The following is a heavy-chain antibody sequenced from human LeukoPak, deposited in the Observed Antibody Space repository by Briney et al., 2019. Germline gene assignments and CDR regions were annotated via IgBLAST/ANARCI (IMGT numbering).Heavy chain of an antibody. CDR3: ARVGYYYDSSGYKRVAYFDY. Sequence: SETLSLTCTVFGGSISSYYWSWIRQPPGKGLEWIGYIYYSGSTNYNPSLKSRVTISVDTSKNQFSLKLSSVTAADTAVYYCARVGYYYDSSGYKRVAYFDYWGQGTLVTVSS. CDR2: IYYSGST. D-gene: IGHD3-22*01. V-gene: IGHV4-59*01. CDR1: GGSISSYY. J-gene: IGHJ4*02.